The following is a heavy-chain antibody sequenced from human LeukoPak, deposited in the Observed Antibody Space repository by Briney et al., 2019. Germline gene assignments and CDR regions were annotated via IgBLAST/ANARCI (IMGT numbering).Heavy chain of an antibody. CDR1: GGSISSSSYY. CDR2: IYYSGST. Sequence: SETLSLTCTVSGGSISSSSYYWGWIRQPPGKGLEWIGNIYYSGSTYYNPSLKGRVTISVDTSKNQFSLKLSSVTAADTAVYYCARRHRGYSYGYGDYWGQGTLVTVSS. CDR3: ARRHRGYSYGYGDY. D-gene: IGHD5-18*01. V-gene: IGHV4-39*01. J-gene: IGHJ4*02.